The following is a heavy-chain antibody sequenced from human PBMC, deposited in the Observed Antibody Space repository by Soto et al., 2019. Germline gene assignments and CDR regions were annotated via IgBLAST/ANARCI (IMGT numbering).Heavy chain of an antibody. CDR1: GYTCTSYH. V-gene: IGHV1-18*01. Sequence: QVQLVQSGAEVKKPGASVKVSCKASGYTCTSYHITWVRQAPGQGLEWMGWISAYNGNTNYAQKLQGRVTMTPAASTRTAYMELRSLRSDDTAMYYCARDSPPPREWGQGPLVPVSS. J-gene: IGHJ4*02. CDR2: ISAYNGNT. CDR3: ARDSPPPRE.